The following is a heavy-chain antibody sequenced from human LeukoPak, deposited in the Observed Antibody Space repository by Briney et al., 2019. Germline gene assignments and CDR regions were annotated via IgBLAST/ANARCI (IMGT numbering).Heavy chain of an antibody. J-gene: IGHJ3*02. CDR3: AKGSRVLEWLSQLTPGDNAFDI. CDR1: GYSFTSYW. CDR2: IYPGDSDT. V-gene: IGHV5-51*01. Sequence: GKSLQISCKGSGYSFTSYWIGWVRQMPGKGLEWMGIIYPGDSDTRYSPSFQGQVTISADKSISTAYLQWSSLKASDTAMYYCAKGSRVLEWLSQLTPGDNAFDIWGQGTMVTVSS. D-gene: IGHD3-3*01.